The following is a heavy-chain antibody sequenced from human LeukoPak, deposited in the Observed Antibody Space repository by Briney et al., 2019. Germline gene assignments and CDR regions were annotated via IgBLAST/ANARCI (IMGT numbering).Heavy chain of an antibody. CDR3: ARDRPRITNAFDI. V-gene: IGHV4-4*07. D-gene: IGHD3-10*01. J-gene: IGHJ3*02. CDR2: IYTSGST. Sequence: SETLSLTCSVSGGSISSYYWRWIRQPPGKGLEWIGRIYTSGSTKYNPSLKSRVTISVDTSKNQFSLKLSSVTAADTAVYYWARDRPRITNAFDIWGQGTMAAVSS. CDR1: GGSISSYY.